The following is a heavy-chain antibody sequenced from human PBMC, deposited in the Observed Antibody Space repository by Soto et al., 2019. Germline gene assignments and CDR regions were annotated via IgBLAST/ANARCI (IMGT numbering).Heavy chain of an antibody. V-gene: IGHV3-30*03. J-gene: IGHJ6*02. CDR2: ILHDGSAE. CDR3: ARSRDGYSFYFYYGMDG. D-gene: IGHD4-4*01. CDR1: GFSFTSYD. Sequence: QVQLVESGGGVVQPGRSLRLSCAAAGFSFTSYDMHWVRQAQGKGLEWMALILHDGSAEYYADSVKGRFTISRDNSKNTLYVQMNRLRAENTAVYYCARSRDGYSFYFYYGMDGWGQGTTVTISS.